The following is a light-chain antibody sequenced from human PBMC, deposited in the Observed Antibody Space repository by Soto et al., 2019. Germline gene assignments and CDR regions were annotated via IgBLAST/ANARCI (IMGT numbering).Light chain of an antibody. CDR3: QQSYSTRWT. Sequence: DIQMTQSPSSLSASVGDRVTITCRASQSISSYLNWYQQKPGKAPKLMIYAASSLQSGVPSRFSGSGSGTDCTLTISSLQPEDVATYYCQQSYSTRWTLGQGTKVDIK. CDR2: AAS. V-gene: IGKV1-39*01. CDR1: QSISSY. J-gene: IGKJ1*01.